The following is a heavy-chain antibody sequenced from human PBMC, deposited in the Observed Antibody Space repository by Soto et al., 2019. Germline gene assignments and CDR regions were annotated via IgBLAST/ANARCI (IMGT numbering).Heavy chain of an antibody. CDR3: ATGLEGASAIDY. J-gene: IGHJ4*02. Sequence: ASVKVSCKVSGYTLTELSMHWVRQAPGKGLEWMGGFDPEDGETIYAQKFQGRVTMTEDTSTDTAYMELSNLRSEDTAVYYCATGLEGASAIDYWGQGTLVTVSS. CDR1: GYTLTELS. V-gene: IGHV1-24*01. CDR2: FDPEDGET. D-gene: IGHD1-1*01.